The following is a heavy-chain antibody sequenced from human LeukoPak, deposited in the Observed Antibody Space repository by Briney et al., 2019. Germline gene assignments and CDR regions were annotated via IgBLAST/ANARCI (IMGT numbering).Heavy chain of an antibody. V-gene: IGHV4-59*08. CDR2: VYYTGST. D-gene: IGHD3-16*02. Sequence: SETLSITCTVSGASISRVYWSWFRQPPGKGLEWIGYVYYTGSTNSNPSLKSRITISVDTSKTPFSLKLSSVTAADTAVYYCARMLYEESGKRTNWFDPWGQGTLVIVSS. J-gene: IGHJ5*02. CDR3: ARMLYEESGKRTNWFDP. CDR1: GASISRVY.